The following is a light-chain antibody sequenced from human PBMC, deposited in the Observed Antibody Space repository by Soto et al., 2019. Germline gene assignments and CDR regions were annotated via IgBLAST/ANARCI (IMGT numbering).Light chain of an antibody. CDR3: QQHGNWPPIT. J-gene: IGKJ5*01. CDR2: GAS. CDR1: QIVSSY. Sequence: VVFTQSPSTLSLSPGERATLSCRASQIVSSYLAWYQQKPGQAPRLLIYGASSRATGIPDRFSGSGSGTDFTLTISSLEPEDFAVYYCQQHGNWPPITFGQGTRLENK. V-gene: IGKV3-11*01.